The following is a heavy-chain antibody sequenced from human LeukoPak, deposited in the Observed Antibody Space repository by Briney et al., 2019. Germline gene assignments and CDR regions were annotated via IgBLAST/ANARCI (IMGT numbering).Heavy chain of an antibody. D-gene: IGHD3-3*01. CDR1: GFTFSSYA. CDR3: ARTYYDFWSGYSQYYYGMDV. J-gene: IGHJ6*02. Sequence: PGGSLRLSCAASGFTFSSYAMHWVRQAPGKGLEWVAVISYDGSNKYYADSVKGRFTISRDNSKNTLYPQMNSLRAEDTAVYYCARTYYDFWSGYSQYYYGMDVWGQGTTVTVSS. CDR2: ISYDGSNK. V-gene: IGHV3-30*04.